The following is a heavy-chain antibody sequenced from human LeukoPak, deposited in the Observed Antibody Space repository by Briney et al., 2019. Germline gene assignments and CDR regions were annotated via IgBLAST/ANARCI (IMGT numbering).Heavy chain of an antibody. Sequence: GGSLRLSCAASGFIFNDYAMSWVRQVPGKELECVSVISASGGKTYYADSVKGRFTISRDTSKTTISLQMNSLRVEDSAVYYCAKWTRTTLFRGDRARFDSWGQGTLVTVSS. CDR3: AKWTRTTLFRGDRARFDS. J-gene: IGHJ4*02. D-gene: IGHD3-10*01. V-gene: IGHV3-23*01. CDR1: GFIFNDYA. CDR2: ISASGGKT.